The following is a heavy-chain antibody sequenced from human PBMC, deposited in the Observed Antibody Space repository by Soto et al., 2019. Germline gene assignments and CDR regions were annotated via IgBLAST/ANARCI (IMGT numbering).Heavy chain of an antibody. CDR2: VNPSGGHT. CDR1: GDTFTNYY. J-gene: IGHJ4*02. CDR3: ARGGHVLVVTAALDY. Sequence: QVQLMQSGAEVKKPGASVKVSCKASGDTFTNYYIHWVRQAPGQGLEWMGTVNPSGGHTTYAHHFLGRVTMTMHTSTSTLYMELTSLTSDDTAVYYCARGGHVLVVTAALDYWGQGTLVTVSS. V-gene: IGHV1-46*01. D-gene: IGHD2-21*02.